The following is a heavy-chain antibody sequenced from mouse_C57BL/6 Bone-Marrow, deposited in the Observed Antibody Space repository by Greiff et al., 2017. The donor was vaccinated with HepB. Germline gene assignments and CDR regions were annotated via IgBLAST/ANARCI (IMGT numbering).Heavy chain of an antibody. CDR1: GYTFTSYW. D-gene: IGHD1-1*01. CDR3: ARSNSYGSSGDD. CDR2: IDPSDSYT. V-gene: IGHV1-59*01. Sequence: QVQLQQPGAELVRPGTSVKLSCKASGYTFTSYWMHWVKQRPGQGLEWIGVIDPSDSYTNYNQKFKGKATLTVDTSSSTAYMQLSSLTSEDSAVYYCARSNSYGSSGDDGGQGTSVTVSS. J-gene: IGHJ4*01.